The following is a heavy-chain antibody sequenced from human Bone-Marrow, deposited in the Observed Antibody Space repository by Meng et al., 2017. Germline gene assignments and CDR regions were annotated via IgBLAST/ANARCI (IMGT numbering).Heavy chain of an antibody. CDR3: ARKHPHMVGATMNYNNGGDV. CDR1: GGTFRSYA. D-gene: IGHD1-26*01. J-gene: IGHJ6*02. CDR2: IIPIFGTP. Sequence: SVKVSCQASGGTFRSYAIRWVRQAPGQGLEWMGGIIPIFGTPNYAQKFQGRVTITADKSPSTAYIELYRLRSDDTAVYYCARKHPHMVGATMNYNNGGDVWGQGTTVTVSS. V-gene: IGHV1-69*06.